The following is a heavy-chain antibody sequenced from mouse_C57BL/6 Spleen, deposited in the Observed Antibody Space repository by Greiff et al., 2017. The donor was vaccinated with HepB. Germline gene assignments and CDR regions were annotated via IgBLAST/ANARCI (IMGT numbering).Heavy chain of an antibody. J-gene: IGHJ2*01. CDR2: INPNNGGT. CDR1: GYTFTDYY. V-gene: IGHV1-26*01. D-gene: IGHD1-1*01. Sequence: DVQLQQSGPELVKPGASVKISCKASGYTFTDYYMNWVKQSHGKSLEWIGDINPNNGGTSYNQKFKGKATLTVDKSSSTAYMELRSLTSEDSAVYYCARASTVVGPFDYWGQGTTLTVSS. CDR3: ARASTVVGPFDY.